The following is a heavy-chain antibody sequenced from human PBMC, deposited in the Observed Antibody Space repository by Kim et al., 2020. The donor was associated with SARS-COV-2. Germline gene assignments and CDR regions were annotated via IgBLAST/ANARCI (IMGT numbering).Heavy chain of an antibody. CDR3: TTDFYDSSGYYPAYFDY. Sequence: GGSLRLSCAASGFTFSNAWMSWVRQAPGKGLEWVGRIKSKTDGGITDYAAPVKGRFTISRDDSKNTLYLQMNSLKTEDTAMYYCTTDFYDSSGYYPAYFDYWGQGTLVTVSS. V-gene: IGHV3-15*01. CDR2: IKSKTDGGIT. D-gene: IGHD3-22*01. J-gene: IGHJ4*02. CDR1: GFTFSNAW.